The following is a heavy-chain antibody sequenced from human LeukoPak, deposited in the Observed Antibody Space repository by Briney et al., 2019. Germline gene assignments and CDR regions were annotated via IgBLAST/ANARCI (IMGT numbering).Heavy chain of an antibody. CDR1: GFTFSSYA. Sequence: GGSLRLSCAASGFTFSSYAMHWVRQAPGKGLEWVAVISYDGSNKYYADSVKGRFTISRDNSKNTLYLQMNSLRTEDTAVYYCATTYSSGDYYFYGMDVWGQGTTVTVSS. CDR2: ISYDGSNK. J-gene: IGHJ6*02. V-gene: IGHV3-30-3*01. CDR3: ATTYSSGDYYFYGMDV. D-gene: IGHD6-19*01.